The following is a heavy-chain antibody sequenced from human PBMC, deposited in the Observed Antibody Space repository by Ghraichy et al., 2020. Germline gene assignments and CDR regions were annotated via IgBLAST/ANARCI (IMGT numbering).Heavy chain of an antibody. CDR1: GYTFTSYG. V-gene: IGHV1-18*01. CDR2: ISAYNGNT. Sequence: VKVSCKASGYTFTSYGISWVRQAPGQGLEWTGWISAYNGNTNYAQKLQGRVTMTTDTSTSTAYMELRSLRSDDTAVYYCARGYDYVWGSYRDTNWFDPWGQGTLVTVSS. J-gene: IGHJ5*02. D-gene: IGHD3-16*02. CDR3: ARGYDYVWGSYRDTNWFDP.